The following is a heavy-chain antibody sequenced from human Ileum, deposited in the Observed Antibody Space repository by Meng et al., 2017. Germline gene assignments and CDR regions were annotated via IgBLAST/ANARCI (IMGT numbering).Heavy chain of an antibody. J-gene: IGHJ3*01. CDR2: IWYGGSAE. V-gene: IGHV3-30*04. CDR1: GLTISSDI. Sequence: GGSLRLSCTAYGLTISSDIMHWVRQAPGKGLEWVAVIWYGGSAEYNADSVKGRFTISSDTSKNTLYLQMNSLRADDTAVYYCAREKDGFDFWGQGTMVTVSS. CDR3: AREKDGFDF.